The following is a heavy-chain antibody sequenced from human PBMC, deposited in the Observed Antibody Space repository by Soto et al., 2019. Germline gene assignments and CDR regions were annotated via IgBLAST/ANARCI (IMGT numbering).Heavy chain of an antibody. Sequence: GGSLQISCQGSGYNFGAYWIGCVRQMPGKGLEWMGIIFPGDSDTRYRPSFQGQVTISVDRSINTAYLQWSSLKASDTAMYFCARGGIIGNPPDYWGQRTQVTVSS. D-gene: IGHD1-20*01. V-gene: IGHV5-51*01. CDR3: ARGGIIGNPPDY. CDR1: GYNFGAYW. J-gene: IGHJ4*02. CDR2: IFPGDSDT.